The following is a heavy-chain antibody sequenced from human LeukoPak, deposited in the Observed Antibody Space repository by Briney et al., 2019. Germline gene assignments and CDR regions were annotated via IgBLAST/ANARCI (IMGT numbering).Heavy chain of an antibody. CDR3: ARVAVDSSSWYYYYYMDV. J-gene: IGHJ6*03. Sequence: SETLSLTCTVSGGSISSYYWSWIRQPPGKGLEWIGYIYYSGSTNYNPSLKSRVTISVDTSNNQFSLKLSSVTAADTAVYYCARVAVDSSSWYYYYYMDVWGKGTTVTISS. CDR1: GGSISSYY. V-gene: IGHV4-59*01. D-gene: IGHD6-13*01. CDR2: IYYSGST.